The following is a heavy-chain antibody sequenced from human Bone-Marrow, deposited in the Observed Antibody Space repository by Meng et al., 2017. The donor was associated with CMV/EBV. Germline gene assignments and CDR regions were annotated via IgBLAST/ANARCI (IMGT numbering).Heavy chain of an antibody. D-gene: IGHD5-18*01. CDR1: GFTFSGYW. CDR2: IYSDATTA. Sequence: RLSCAASGFTFSGYWMHWVRQAAGKGLVWVSRIYSDATTAAYADSVKGRFTISRDNVRGTLYLQMNNLRAEDTAVYYCARGLWLFDYWGQGTLVTGSS. V-gene: IGHV3-74*01. CDR3: ARGLWLFDY. J-gene: IGHJ4*02.